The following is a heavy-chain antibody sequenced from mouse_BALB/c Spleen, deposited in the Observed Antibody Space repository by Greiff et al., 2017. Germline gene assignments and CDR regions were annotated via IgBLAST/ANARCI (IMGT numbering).Heavy chain of an antibody. CDR2: IDPYNGGT. D-gene: IGHD1-1*01. J-gene: IGHJ4*01. Sequence: VQLQQSGPELVKPGASVKVSCKASGYSFTDYNMYWVQQSHGKSLEWIGYIDPYNGGTSYNQNFKGSATLTVDNSSSTTFMHLNSLTSEDSAVYYCARDTTVVVSSYYAMDYWGREASVAVSS. CDR1: GYSFTDYN. CDR3: ARDTTVVVSSYYAMDY. V-gene: IGHV1S135*01.